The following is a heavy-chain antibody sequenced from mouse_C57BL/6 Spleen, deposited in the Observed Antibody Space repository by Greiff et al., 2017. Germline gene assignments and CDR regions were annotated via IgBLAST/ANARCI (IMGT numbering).Heavy chain of an antibody. Sequence: DVQLVESEGGLVQPGSSMKLSCTASGFTFSDYYMAWVRQVPEKGLEWVANINYDGSSTYYLDSLKGRFIISRDNAKNILYLQMSRLKSEDTATYYCARGGGIWYFDVWGTGTTVTVSS. D-gene: IGHD1-1*01. CDR1: GFTFSDYY. J-gene: IGHJ1*03. CDR2: INYDGSST. CDR3: ARGGGIWYFDV. V-gene: IGHV5-16*01.